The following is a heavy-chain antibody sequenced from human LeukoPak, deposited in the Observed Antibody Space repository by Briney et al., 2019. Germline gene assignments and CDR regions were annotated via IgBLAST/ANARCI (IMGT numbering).Heavy chain of an antibody. D-gene: IGHD3-16*01. CDR2: ISSGGDYK. J-gene: IGHJ4*02. CDR1: GFTFSSFS. V-gene: IGHV3-21*01. Sequence: GGSLRLSCAASGFTFSSFSMNWVRQAPGKGLEWVSSISSGGDYKHYADSVKGRLTISRDNAKNSLFLQMNSLRAEDTAVYYCARDVGAVPGEVYFDYWGQGTLVTVSS. CDR3: ARDVGAVPGEVYFDY.